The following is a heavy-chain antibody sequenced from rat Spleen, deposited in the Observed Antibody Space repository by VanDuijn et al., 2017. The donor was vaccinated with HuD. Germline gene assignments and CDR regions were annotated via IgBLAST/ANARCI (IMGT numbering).Heavy chain of an antibody. CDR1: GFSLTSYH. Sequence: QVQLKESGPGLVKPSETLSLTCTVSGFSLTSYHVSWVRQPPGKGLEWMGVIWGDGSTAYNSALKSRLSISRDTSKSQVFLKMSSLKTEDTATYYCARDTNYGDYFDYWGQGVMVTVSS. V-gene: IGHV2-32*01. CDR2: IWGDGST. CDR3: ARDTNYGDYFDY. D-gene: IGHD1-11*01. J-gene: IGHJ2*01.